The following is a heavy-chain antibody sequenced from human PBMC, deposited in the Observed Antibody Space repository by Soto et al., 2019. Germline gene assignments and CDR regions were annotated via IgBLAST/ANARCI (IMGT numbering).Heavy chain of an antibody. J-gene: IGHJ5*02. CDR1: GGSFSGYY. CDR2: INHSGST. D-gene: IGHD2-2*01. CDR3: ARAAAAMGARWFDP. V-gene: IGHV4-34*01. Sequence: PSETLSLTCAVYGGSFSGYYWSWIRQPPGKGLEWIGEINHSGSTNYNPSLKSRVTISVDTSKNQFSLKLSSVTAADTAVYYCARAAAAMGARWFDPWGQGTLVTVSS.